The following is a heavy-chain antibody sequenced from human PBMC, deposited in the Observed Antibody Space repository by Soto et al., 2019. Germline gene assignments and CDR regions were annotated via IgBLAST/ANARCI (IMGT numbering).Heavy chain of an antibody. CDR2: INHSGST. CDR1: GGSFSGYY. CDR3: ARALRRPTIFGVVTDYQPNWFDP. J-gene: IGHJ5*02. D-gene: IGHD3-3*01. V-gene: IGHV4-34*01. Sequence: SETLSLTCAVYGGSFSGYYWSWIRQPPGKGLEWIGEINHSGSTNYNPSLKSRVTISVDTSKNQFSLKLSSVTAADTAVYYCARALRRPTIFGVVTDYQPNWFDPWGQGTLVTVSS.